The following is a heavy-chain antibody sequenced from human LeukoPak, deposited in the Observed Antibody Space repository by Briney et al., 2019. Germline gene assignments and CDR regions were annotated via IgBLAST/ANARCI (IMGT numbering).Heavy chain of an antibody. D-gene: IGHD1-26*01. Sequence: ASVKVSCKASGYTFTGYYMHWVRQAPGQGLEWMGWINPNSGGTNYAQKFQGRVTMTRDTSISTAYMELSRLRSDDTAVYYCARDRSFGELEIPDYWGQGTLVTVSS. V-gene: IGHV1-2*02. CDR2: INPNSGGT. J-gene: IGHJ4*02. CDR3: ARDRSFGELEIPDY. CDR1: GYTFTGYY.